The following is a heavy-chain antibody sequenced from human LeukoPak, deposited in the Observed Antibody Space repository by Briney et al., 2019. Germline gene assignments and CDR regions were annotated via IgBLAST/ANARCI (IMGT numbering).Heavy chain of an antibody. CDR3: ARHQPSSGWLFQH. D-gene: IGHD6-19*01. J-gene: IGHJ1*01. CDR1: GGSISSSSYS. V-gene: IGHV4-39*01. Sequence: SETLSLTCTVSGGSISSSSYSWGWIRQPPGKGLEWIGSIYYSGSTYHNPSLKSRVTISVDTSKNQFSLKLSSVTAADTAVYYCARHQPSSGWLFQHWGQGTLVTVSS. CDR2: IYYSGST.